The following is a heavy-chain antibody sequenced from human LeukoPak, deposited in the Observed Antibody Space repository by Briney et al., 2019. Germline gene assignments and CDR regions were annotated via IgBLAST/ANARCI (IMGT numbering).Heavy chain of an antibody. J-gene: IGHJ4*02. CDR3: AKGYCSSTSCYSDY. Sequence: PGRSLRLSCAASGFTFDDYAMHWVRQAPGKGLEWASGISWNSGSIDYADSVKGRFTISRDNAKNSLYLQMNSLRAEDTALYYCAKGYCSSTSCYSDYWGQGTLVTVSS. CDR1: GFTFDDYA. V-gene: IGHV3-9*01. CDR2: ISWNSGSI. D-gene: IGHD2-2*01.